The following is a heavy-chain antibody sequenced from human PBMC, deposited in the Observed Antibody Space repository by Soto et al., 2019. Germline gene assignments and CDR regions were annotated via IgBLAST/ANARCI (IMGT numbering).Heavy chain of an antibody. J-gene: IGHJ5*02. CDR1: GGSISSGDYS. V-gene: IGHV4-30-2*01. Sequence: PSETLSLTCAVSGGSISSGDYSWNWIRQPPGKGLEWIGYIYYGGNTYYNPSLQSRVTMSVDRSKNQFSLKLSSVTAADTAVYYCARVPGPWGQGTLVTVSS. CDR2: IYYGGNT. CDR3: ARVPGP.